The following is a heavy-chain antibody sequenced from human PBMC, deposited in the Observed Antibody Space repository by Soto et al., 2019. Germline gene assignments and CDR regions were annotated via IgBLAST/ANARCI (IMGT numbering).Heavy chain of an antibody. D-gene: IGHD3-9*01. J-gene: IGHJ3*02. CDR2: IIPILGIA. V-gene: IGHV1-69*02. Sequence: QVQLVQSGAEVKKPGSSVKVSCKASGGTFSSYTISWVRQAPGRGLEWMGRIIPILGIANYAQKFQGRVTITADKSTSTAYMELSSLRSEDTAVYYCARPQGDDILTGYPNDAFDIWGQGTMVTVSS. CDR1: GGTFSSYT. CDR3: ARPQGDDILTGYPNDAFDI.